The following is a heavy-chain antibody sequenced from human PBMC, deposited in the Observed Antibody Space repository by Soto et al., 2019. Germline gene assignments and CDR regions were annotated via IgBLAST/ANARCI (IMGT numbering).Heavy chain of an antibody. CDR1: GYTFTSYG. CDR3: ERRAPPRDV. CDR2: ISTNNGNT. V-gene: IGHV1-18*01. J-gene: IGHJ6*02. Sequence: QVQLVQSGAEVKKPGASVKVSCKASGYTFTSYGISWVRQAPGQGPEWMVWISTNNGNTTYAHKLQGRVTMTTDTSTSTAYMELSSVRSDDTAVYYCERRAPPRDVWGQGTTVTVSS.